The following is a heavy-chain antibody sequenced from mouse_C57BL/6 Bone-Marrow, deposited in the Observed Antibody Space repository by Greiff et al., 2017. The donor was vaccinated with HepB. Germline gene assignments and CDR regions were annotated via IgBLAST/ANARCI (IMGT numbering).Heavy chain of an antibody. CDR3: ARHEGSKGRY. D-gene: IGHD3-3*01. CDR2: INSDGGST. CDR1: GFTFSSYG. V-gene: IGHV5-6-3*01. Sequence: EVQLVESGGDLVKPGGSLKLSCAASGFTFSSYGMSWVRQTPDKRLELVAAINSDGGSTYYPDTMERRFIISRDNTKKTLYLQMSSLRSEDTALYYCARHEGSKGRYWGQGTTLTVSS. J-gene: IGHJ2*01.